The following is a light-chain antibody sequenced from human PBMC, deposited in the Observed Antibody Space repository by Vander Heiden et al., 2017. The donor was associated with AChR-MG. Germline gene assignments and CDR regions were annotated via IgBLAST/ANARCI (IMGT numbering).Light chain of an antibody. CDR3: QQRRNWPLT. CDR1: QSLGSH. CDR2: DAS. Sequence: EIVLTQSPATLSLSPGETATLSCRASQSLGSHLAWYQQKPGQSPRLLIYDASNRAAGIPARFSGSGSGTDFTLTINSLEPEDFAVFYCQQRRNWPLTFGGGTKVEIK. V-gene: IGKV3-11*01. J-gene: IGKJ4*01.